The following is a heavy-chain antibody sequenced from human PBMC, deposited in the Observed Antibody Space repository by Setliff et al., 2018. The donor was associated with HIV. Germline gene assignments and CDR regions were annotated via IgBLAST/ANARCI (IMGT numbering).Heavy chain of an antibody. CDR3: ATDYGDYGY. V-gene: IGHV4-38-2*02. D-gene: IGHD4-17*01. CDR2: IYYSGST. Sequence: PSETLSLTCTVSGYSISSGYYWGWIRQPPGKGLEWIGSIYYSGSTYYNPSLKSRVTISVDTSKNQFSLKLSSVTAADTAVYYCATDYGDYGYWGQGTLVTVSS. J-gene: IGHJ4*02. CDR1: GYSISSGYY.